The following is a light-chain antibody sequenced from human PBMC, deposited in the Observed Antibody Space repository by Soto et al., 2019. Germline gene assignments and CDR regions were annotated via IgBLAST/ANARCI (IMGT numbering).Light chain of an antibody. Sequence: DIQMTQSPSTLSASVGDRVIITCRASQSISSWLAWYQQRPGKAPNLLIYKASSLESGVPSRFGGSGSGTEFTLTISSLQPDDSATYYCQQYDNYPVPFGQGTKVEIK. J-gene: IGKJ2*01. CDR3: QQYDNYPVP. V-gene: IGKV1-5*03. CDR2: KAS. CDR1: QSISSW.